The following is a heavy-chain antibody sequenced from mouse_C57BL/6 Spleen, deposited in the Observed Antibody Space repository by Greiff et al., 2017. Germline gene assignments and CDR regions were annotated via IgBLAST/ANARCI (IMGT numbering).Heavy chain of an antibody. CDR2: IYPGDGDT. Sequence: VQLQQSGPELVKPGASVKISCKASGYAFSSSWMNWVKQRPGKGLEWIGRIYPGDGDTNYNGKFKGKATLTADKSSSTAYMQLSSLTSEDSAVYFCARNYDGRGYFDVWGTGTTVTVSS. D-gene: IGHD2-4*01. CDR3: ARNYDGRGYFDV. CDR1: GYAFSSSW. J-gene: IGHJ1*03. V-gene: IGHV1-82*01.